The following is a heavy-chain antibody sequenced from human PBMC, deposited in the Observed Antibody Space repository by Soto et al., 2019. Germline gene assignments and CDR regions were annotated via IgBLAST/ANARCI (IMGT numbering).Heavy chain of an antibody. V-gene: IGHV2-5*02. CDR2: IYWDDDK. CDR3: ARLIDLYVVFDY. CDR1: GFSLSTSEVA. J-gene: IGHJ4*02. D-gene: IGHD3-16*01. Sequence: QITLKESGPTLVKPTQTLTLTCTFSGFSLSTSEVAVGWIRQPPGNALEWLALIYWDDDKRYSPPLNNRLTVTKDPSKNQVVLSMTNMDTVDTGTYFCARLIDLYVVFDYWGQGILVTVSS.